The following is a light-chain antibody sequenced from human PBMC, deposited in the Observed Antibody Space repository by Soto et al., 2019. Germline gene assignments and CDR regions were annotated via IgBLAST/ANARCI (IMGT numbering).Light chain of an antibody. CDR3: CTYADDNIFV. V-gene: IGLV2-8*01. J-gene: IGLJ1*01. Sequence: QSVLTQPPSASGSPGQSVAISCTGTSTDVGFYNYVSWYQQHPGKVPKLLIFEVSKRPSGVPDRFSGSKSGNTASLTVSGLRAEDEADYYCCTYADDNIFVFGTGTKVTVL. CDR2: EVS. CDR1: STDVGFYNY.